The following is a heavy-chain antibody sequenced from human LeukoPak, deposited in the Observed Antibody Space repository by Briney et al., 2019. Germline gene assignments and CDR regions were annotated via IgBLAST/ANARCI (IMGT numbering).Heavy chain of an antibody. CDR2: IYSGGIT. CDR1: GVTVSSNY. V-gene: IGHV3-66*01. Sequence: GGSLRLSCAASGVTVSSNYMSWVRQAPGKGLEWVSLIYSGGITYYADSVKGRSTISRDSSKNTLYLQMNSLRAEDTAVYYCARGSAGYPSDYRGQGTLVTVSS. J-gene: IGHJ4*02. D-gene: IGHD5-12*01. CDR3: ARGSAGYPSDY.